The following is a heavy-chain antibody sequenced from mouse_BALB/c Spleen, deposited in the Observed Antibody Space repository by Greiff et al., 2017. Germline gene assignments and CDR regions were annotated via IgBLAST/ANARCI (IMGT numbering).Heavy chain of an antibody. CDR1: GFTFSSYT. J-gene: IGHJ2*01. CDR3: TRRGDYFDY. CDR2: ISSGGSYT. Sequence: EVKLMESGGGLVKPGGSLKLSCAASGFTFSSYTMSWVRQTPEKRLEWVATISSGGSYTYYPDSVKGRYTISRDNAKNTLYLQMSRLKSEDTAMYYCTRRGDYFDYWGQGTTLTVSS. V-gene: IGHV5-6-4*01.